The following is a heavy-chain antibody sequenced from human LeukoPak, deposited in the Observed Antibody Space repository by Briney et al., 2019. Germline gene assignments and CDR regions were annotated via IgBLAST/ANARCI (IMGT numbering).Heavy chain of an antibody. CDR2: INPNSGGT. V-gene: IGHV1-2*02. CDR3: ARGSSGWYYFDY. CDR1: GYTFTGYY. J-gene: IGHJ4*02. D-gene: IGHD6-19*01. Sequence: AAVKVSCKASGYTFTGYYMHWVRQAPVQGLEWMGWINPNSGGTNYAQKFQGRVTMTRDTSISTAYMELSRLRSDDTAVYYCARGSSGWYYFDYWGQGTLVTVSS.